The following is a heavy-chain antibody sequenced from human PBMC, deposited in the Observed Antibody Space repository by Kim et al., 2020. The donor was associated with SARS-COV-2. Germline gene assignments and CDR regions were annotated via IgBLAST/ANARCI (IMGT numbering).Heavy chain of an antibody. Sequence: STSNGQKFQGRATMTRETSTSTVNMELSSLSTEDTAVYYCARGGDYFDYWGQGTLVTVSS. J-gene: IGHJ4*02. V-gene: IGHV1-46*01. D-gene: IGHD3-10*01. CDR3: ARGGDYFDY. CDR2: ST.